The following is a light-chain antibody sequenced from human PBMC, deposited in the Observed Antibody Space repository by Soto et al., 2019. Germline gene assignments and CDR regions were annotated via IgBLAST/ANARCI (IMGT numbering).Light chain of an antibody. CDR2: GVT. V-gene: IGLV2-8*01. Sequence: QSVLTQPPSASGSPGQSVTFSCTGTSSDVGRYNYVSWYQQHPGKAPKLLIYGVTQRPSGVPDRFSGSKSGNTASLTVSGLQDEDEGYYYCCSYAGSYTYVFGTGTQLTVL. J-gene: IGLJ1*01. CDR3: CSYAGSYTYV. CDR1: SSDVGRYNY.